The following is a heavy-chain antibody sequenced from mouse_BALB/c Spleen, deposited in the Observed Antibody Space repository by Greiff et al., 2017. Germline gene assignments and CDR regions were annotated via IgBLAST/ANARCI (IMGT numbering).Heavy chain of an antibody. V-gene: IGHV2-6-4*01. J-gene: IGHJ4*01. Sequence: LQESGPGLVAPSQSLSITCTVSGFSLSRYSVHWVRQPPGKGLEWLGMIWGGGSTDYNSALKSRLSISKDNSKSQVFLKMNSLQTDDTAMYYCASFITTVVDSGYYAMDYWGQGTSVTVSS. CDR2: IWGGGST. D-gene: IGHD1-1*01. CDR1: GFSLSRYS. CDR3: ASFITTVVDSGYYAMDY.